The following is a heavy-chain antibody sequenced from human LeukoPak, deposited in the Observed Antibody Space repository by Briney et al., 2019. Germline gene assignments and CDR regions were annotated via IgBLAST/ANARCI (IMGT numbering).Heavy chain of an antibody. Sequence: GRSLRLSCAASGFTFSSYGMHWVRQAPGKGLEWMAVISYDGSNKNYADSVKGRFTISRDHSKSTLYLQMNSLRAEDTAVYYCARDRTTVTTGEFDWGQGTLVTVSS. CDR2: ISYDGSNK. V-gene: IGHV3-30*03. J-gene: IGHJ4*02. D-gene: IGHD4-11*01. CDR1: GFTFSSYG. CDR3: ARDRTTVTTGEFD.